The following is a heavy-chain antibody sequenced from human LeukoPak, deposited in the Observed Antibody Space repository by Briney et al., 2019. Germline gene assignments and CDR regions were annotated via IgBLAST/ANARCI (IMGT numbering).Heavy chain of an antibody. CDR1: GFTFGAYG. Sequence: PGGSLRLSCTAPGFTFGAYGMTWVRQAPGKGLEWVGFIRSKAYGGTTEYAASVKGRFTISRDDSKSIAYLQMNSLKNEDTAVYYCTRYQYCTGGSCFLDCWGQGTLVTASS. D-gene: IGHD2-15*01. CDR2: IRSKAYGGTT. J-gene: IGHJ4*02. CDR3: TRYQYCTGGSCFLDC. V-gene: IGHV3-49*04.